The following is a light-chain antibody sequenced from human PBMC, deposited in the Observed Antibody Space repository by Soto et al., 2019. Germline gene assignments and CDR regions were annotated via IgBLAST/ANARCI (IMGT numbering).Light chain of an antibody. V-gene: IGKV3-11*01. Sequence: EIVLTQSPDTLSLSPLDIATLSCMASQSISSYVAWYQQKPGQSPRLLIYDASNRATGIPARFSGSGSGTDFTLTISSLEPEDFAVYYCQQRSDWPPITFGQGTRLEIK. CDR3: QQRSDWPPIT. J-gene: IGKJ5*01. CDR1: QSISSY. CDR2: DAS.